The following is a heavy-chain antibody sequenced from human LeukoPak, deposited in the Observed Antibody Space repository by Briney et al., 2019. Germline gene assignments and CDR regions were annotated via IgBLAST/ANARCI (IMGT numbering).Heavy chain of an antibody. D-gene: IGHD2-21*01. CDR2: ISGSGGST. Sequence: GGSLRLSCAASGFTFSSYAMSWVRQAPGKGLEWVSAISGSGGSTYYADSVKGRFTISRDNSKNTLYLQMNSLRAEDTAVYYCANPRAYCGGDCYYDYMDVWGKGTTVTVSS. J-gene: IGHJ6*03. CDR1: GFTFSSYA. CDR3: ANPRAYCGGDCYYDYMDV. V-gene: IGHV3-23*01.